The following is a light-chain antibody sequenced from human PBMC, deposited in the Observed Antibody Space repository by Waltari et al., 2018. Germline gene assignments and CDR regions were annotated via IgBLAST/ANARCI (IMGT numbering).Light chain of an antibody. V-gene: IGLV6-57*03. J-gene: IGLJ2*01. Sequence: FMLTQPHSVSESPGKTVSISCTRSSGNIARNYVQWYLQRPGSAPTIVIYEDDQRPSVGPDRISRSIDSSSDSDSLTISGLETEDEADYYCQSYDASVIFGGGTRLTVL. CDR2: EDD. CDR3: QSYDASVI. CDR1: SGNIARNY.